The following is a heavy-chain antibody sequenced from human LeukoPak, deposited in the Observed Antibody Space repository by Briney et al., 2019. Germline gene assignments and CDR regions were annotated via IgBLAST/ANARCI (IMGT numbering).Heavy chain of an antibody. CDR3: AELGITMIGGV. D-gene: IGHD3-10*02. Sequence: GGSLRLSCAASGFSFSTYSMNWVRQTPGKGLEWISSITSSSSTIYYADSVKGRFTISRDNAKNSLYLQMNSLRAEDTAVYYCAELGITMIGGVWGKGTTVTISS. CDR2: ITSSSSTI. CDR1: GFSFSTYS. V-gene: IGHV3-21*01. J-gene: IGHJ6*04.